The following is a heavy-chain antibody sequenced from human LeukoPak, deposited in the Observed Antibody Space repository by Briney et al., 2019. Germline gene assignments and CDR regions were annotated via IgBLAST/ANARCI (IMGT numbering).Heavy chain of an antibody. J-gene: IGHJ6*03. CDR2: IKTDGSQI. V-gene: IGHV3-7*01. CDR1: GFTFSSYW. D-gene: IGHD2-15*01. Sequence: GGSLRLSCVASGFTFSSYWMTWVRQAPGKGLEWVANIKTDGSQIYYVDSVKGRFTISRDNARNSLYLQMNSLRAEDTAVYYCARASDIVVVGNKPQEYYYYYYMDVWGKGTTVTISS. CDR3: ARASDIVVVGNKPQEYYYYYYMDV.